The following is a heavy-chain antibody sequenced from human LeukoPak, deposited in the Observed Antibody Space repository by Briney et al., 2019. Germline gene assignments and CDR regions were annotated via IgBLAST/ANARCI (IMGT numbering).Heavy chain of an antibody. CDR2: IIPIFGTA. D-gene: IGHD4/OR15-4a*01. J-gene: IGHJ3*02. CDR1: GGTFSSYA. Sequence: ASVKVSCKASGGTFSSYAISWVRQAPGQGLEWMGGIIPIFGTANYAQKFQGRVTITTDESTSTAYMELSSLRSEDTAVYYCARAFGAHGAFDIWGQGTMVTVSS. V-gene: IGHV1-69*05. CDR3: ARAFGAHGAFDI.